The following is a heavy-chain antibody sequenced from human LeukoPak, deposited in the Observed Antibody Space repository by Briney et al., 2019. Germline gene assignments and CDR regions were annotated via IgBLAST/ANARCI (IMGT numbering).Heavy chain of an antibody. CDR1: RFTLSGYA. V-gene: IGHV3-23*01. Sequence: GGALRLSRAASRFTLSGYALSCVREAAGRGVEWVSGIIDSGDITYYANSVKGRFTISRANSKNTLYLQMNSLRAQDTAVCYCGKLGGQEAYNYYVGVWGKGTTVVVSS. CDR3: GKLGGQEAYNYYVGV. D-gene: IGHD3-16*01. J-gene: IGHJ6*03. CDR2: IIDSGDIT.